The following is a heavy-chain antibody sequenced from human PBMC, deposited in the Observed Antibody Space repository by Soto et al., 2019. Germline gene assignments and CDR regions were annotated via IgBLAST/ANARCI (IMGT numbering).Heavy chain of an antibody. D-gene: IGHD2-15*01. V-gene: IGHV3-23*01. J-gene: IGHJ4*02. CDR3: GEALSRLGWLALGAPFDS. Sequence: EVHLLESGGDVVQPGRSLRLSCAASGFTFSNYAMNWIRQAPGKGLEWLSSISANGRNAYYADSVKGRFTISRDRSKNTLYLQLDSLRVEDTAIYFCGEALSRLGWLALGAPFDSWGQGTLVPVSS. CDR1: GFTFSNYA. CDR2: ISANGRNA.